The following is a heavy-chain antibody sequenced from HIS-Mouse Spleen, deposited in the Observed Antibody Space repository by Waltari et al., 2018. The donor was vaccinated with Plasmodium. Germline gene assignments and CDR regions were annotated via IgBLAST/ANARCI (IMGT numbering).Heavy chain of an antibody. J-gene: IGHJ4*02. CDR2: IYHSGST. CDR1: GYSISSGYY. D-gene: IGHD6-6*01. V-gene: IGHV4-38-2*02. CDR3: ARSASSSEYYFDY. Sequence: QVQLQESGPGLVKPSETLSLTCTVSGYSISSGYYWGWLRQPPGKGLEWIGSIYHSGSTYYNPSLKSRVTISVDTSKNQFSLKLSSVTAADTAVYYCARSASSSEYYFDYWGQGTLVTVSS.